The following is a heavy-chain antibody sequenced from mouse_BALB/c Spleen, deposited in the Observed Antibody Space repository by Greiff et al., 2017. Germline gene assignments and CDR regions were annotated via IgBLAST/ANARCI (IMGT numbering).Heavy chain of an antibody. D-gene: IGHD1-1*01. V-gene: IGHV1-67*01. CDR2: IDTSDSYT. CDR1: GYTFTDYA. J-gene: IGHJ2*01. Sequence: VQLQQSGPELVRPGESVKISCKGSGYTFTDYAMHWVKQSHAKSLEWIGAIDTSDSYTSYNQKFKGKATLTVDESSSTAYMQLSSLTSEDSAVYYCARAGSSYEGFDYWGQGTTLTVSS. CDR3: ARAGSSYEGFDY.